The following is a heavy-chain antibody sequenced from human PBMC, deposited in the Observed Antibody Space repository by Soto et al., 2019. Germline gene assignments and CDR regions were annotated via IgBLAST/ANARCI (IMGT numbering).Heavy chain of an antibody. D-gene: IGHD3-16*01. J-gene: IGHJ6*02. V-gene: IGHV1-18*01. CDR3: AMVDVYVTPSPQDV. CDR2: INAYNGNT. Sequence: QVQLVQSGAEVKNPGASVKVSCKASGYTFTRYGIGWARQAPGQGLEWMGWINAYNGNTNYAQNLQGRVTLTPDTSTSTVYMELRSLRSNDTAIYYCAMVDVYVTPSPQDVWGQGTTVAVSS. CDR1: GYTFTRYG.